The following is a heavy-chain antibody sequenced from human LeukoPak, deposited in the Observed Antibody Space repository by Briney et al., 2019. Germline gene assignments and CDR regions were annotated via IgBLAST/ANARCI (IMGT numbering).Heavy chain of an antibody. D-gene: IGHD6-13*01. CDR3: AREQNSSSRYDAFDI. Sequence: AASVKVSCKASGYTFTSYAMHWVRQAPGQRLEWMGWINAGNGNTKYSQKFQGRVTITRDTSASTAYMELSSLRSEDTAVYYCAREQNSSSRYDAFDIWGQGTMVTVSS. J-gene: IGHJ3*02. CDR1: GYTFTSYA. V-gene: IGHV1-3*01. CDR2: INAGNGNT.